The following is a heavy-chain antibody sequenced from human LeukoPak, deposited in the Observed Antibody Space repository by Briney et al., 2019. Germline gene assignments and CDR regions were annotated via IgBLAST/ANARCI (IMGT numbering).Heavy chain of an antibody. Sequence: GASVKVSCKVSGYTLTELSMHWVRQAPGKGLEWMGGFDPEDGETIYAQKFQGRVTMTEDTSTDTAYMELSSLGSEDTAVYYCATLTSGSRDSFDYWGQETLVTVSS. CDR3: ATLTSGSRDSFDY. CDR1: GYTLTELS. D-gene: IGHD1-26*01. J-gene: IGHJ4*02. V-gene: IGHV1-24*01. CDR2: FDPEDGET.